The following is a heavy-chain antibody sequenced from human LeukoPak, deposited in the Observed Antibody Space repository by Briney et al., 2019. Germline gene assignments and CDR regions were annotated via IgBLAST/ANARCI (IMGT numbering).Heavy chain of an antibody. CDR2: IYTSGST. Sequence: SETLSLTCTVSGGSISSYYWSWIRQPAGKGLEWIGRIYTSGSTNYNPSLKSRVTMSVDTSKNQFSLKLSSVTAADTAVYYCAKAGHYDFWSGYSYYYYMDVWGKGTTVTVSS. D-gene: IGHD3-3*01. CDR1: GGSISSYY. J-gene: IGHJ6*03. CDR3: AKAGHYDFWSGYSYYYYMDV. V-gene: IGHV4-4*07.